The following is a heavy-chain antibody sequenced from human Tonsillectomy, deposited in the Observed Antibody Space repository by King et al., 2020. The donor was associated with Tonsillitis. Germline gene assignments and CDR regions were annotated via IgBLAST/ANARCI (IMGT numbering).Heavy chain of an antibody. CDR3: ARFNSSSPIPLYYYYFYMDV. V-gene: IGHV4-39*01. CDR1: CCSISSSSYY. J-gene: IGHJ6*03. Sequence: QLQESGPGLVKPSETLSLTCTASCCSISSSSYYWGWIRQPPGKGLEWIGRIYYSGITYYNPSLKSRVTISVDTSKNQFSLKLSSVTAADTAVYYCARFNSSSPIPLYYYYFYMDVWGKGTTVTVSS. CDR2: IYYSGIT. D-gene: IGHD6-6*01.